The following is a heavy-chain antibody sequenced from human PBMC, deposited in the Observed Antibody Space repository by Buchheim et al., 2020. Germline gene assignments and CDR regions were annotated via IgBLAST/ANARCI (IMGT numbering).Heavy chain of an antibody. CDR3: AKRGGNLWSGYSDV. Sequence: EVELLESGGDLVQPGGSLRLSCAASGFSFITYAMNWVRQAPGKGLEWISGISGTADSTHYADSVKGRFTISRDNSNNTLYLQTNSLRAEDTAVYYCAKRGGNLWSGYSDVWGKGTT. CDR2: ISGTADST. J-gene: IGHJ6*03. D-gene: IGHD3-3*01. V-gene: IGHV3-23*01. CDR1: GFSFITYA.